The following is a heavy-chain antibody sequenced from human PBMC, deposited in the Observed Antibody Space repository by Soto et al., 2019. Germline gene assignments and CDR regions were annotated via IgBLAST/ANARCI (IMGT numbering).Heavy chain of an antibody. Sequence: QVQLVQSGAEVKKPGASVKVSCKASGYTFTNYGISWVRQAPGQGLEWMGWISAYNGNTNSAKRLQGRVTMTTDTTPSTAYIELRSLRSDDTAVDYGERDSPPVDYWGQGTLVTVSS. V-gene: IGHV1-18*01. CDR1: GYTFTNYG. CDR2: ISAYNGNT. CDR3: ERDSPPVDY. J-gene: IGHJ4*02.